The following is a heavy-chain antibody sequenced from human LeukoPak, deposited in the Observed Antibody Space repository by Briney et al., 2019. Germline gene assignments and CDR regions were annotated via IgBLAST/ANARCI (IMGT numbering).Heavy chain of an antibody. D-gene: IGHD2-21*02. Sequence: SETLSLTCTVSGGSISSGGYYWSWIRQPPGKGLEWIGYIYYSGSAYYNPSLKSRVTISVDTSKNQFSLKLSSVTAADTAVYYCAREGVTPNWFDPWGQGTLVTVSS. V-gene: IGHV4-30-4*08. CDR1: GGSISSGGYY. J-gene: IGHJ5*02. CDR3: AREGVTPNWFDP. CDR2: IYYSGSA.